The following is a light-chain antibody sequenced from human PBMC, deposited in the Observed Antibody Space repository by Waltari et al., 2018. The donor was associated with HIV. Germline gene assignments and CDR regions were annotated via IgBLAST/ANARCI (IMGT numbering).Light chain of an antibody. CDR3: QVWHNISVI. V-gene: IGLV3-9*01. CDR2: KRD. CDR1: NIGNKS. Sequence: SYELTQPLSVSVALGQTARISCGGDNIGNKSVHWYQYRPGQAPILVMYKRDVRPPGIPERFSGSNTGNTATLSITKGQAGDEADYSCQVWHNISVIFGGGTKLTVL. J-gene: IGLJ2*01.